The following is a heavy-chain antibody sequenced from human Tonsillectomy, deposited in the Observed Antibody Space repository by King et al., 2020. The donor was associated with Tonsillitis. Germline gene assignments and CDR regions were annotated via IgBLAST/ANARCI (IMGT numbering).Heavy chain of an antibody. CDR1: GFTFSSYS. CDR3: ARDSGGNSGFDY. CDR2: ISHSNSYI. Sequence: VQLVESGGGLVKPGGSLRLSCGASGFTFSSYSMNWVRQAPGKGLEWFSSISHSNSYIYYADSVKARFTISRDNAKNSLHLQMNSLRAEETAVYYCARDSGGNSGFDYWGQGTLVTVSS. D-gene: IGHD4-23*01. J-gene: IGHJ4*02. V-gene: IGHV3-21*01.